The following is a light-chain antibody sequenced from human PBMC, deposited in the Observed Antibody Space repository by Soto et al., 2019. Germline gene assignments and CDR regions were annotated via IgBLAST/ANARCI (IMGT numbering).Light chain of an antibody. CDR3: QQCYSRTST. J-gene: IGKJ1*01. Sequence: IQLTQSPASLSGSAGDRATITCRASQSFXSNFDWYQQKPGQAPKLLXYAASSLQRGVPSRFSGSGSGTDFTLTISSLQPEDFATYYCQQCYSRTSTFGHGTKVDI. CDR1: QSFXSN. V-gene: IGKV1-39*01. CDR2: AAS.